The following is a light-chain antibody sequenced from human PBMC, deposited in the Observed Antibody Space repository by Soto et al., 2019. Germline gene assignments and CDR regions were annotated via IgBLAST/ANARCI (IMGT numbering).Light chain of an antibody. V-gene: IGKV1-5*01. Sequence: DIHMTQSPSTLSASVGDRVTLTCPASQPISTWLAWYQQRPGKAPNLLIYHASSLESGVPSRFSGSGSGTEFSLSISSLQPDDFGTYYCQQYDEHSITFGQGTRLEIK. CDR2: HAS. CDR1: QPISTW. J-gene: IGKJ5*01. CDR3: QQYDEHSIT.